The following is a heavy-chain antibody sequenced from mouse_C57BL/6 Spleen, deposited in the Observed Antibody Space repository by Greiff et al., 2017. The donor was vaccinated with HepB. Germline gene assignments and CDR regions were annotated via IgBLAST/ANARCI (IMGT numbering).Heavy chain of an antibody. Sequence: EVKLMESGPELVKPGASVKMSCKASGYTFTDYNMHWVKQSHGKSLEWIGYINPNNGGTSYNQKFKGKATLTVNKSSSTAYMELRSLTSEDSAVYYCARSDDGYWDWFAYWGQGTLVTVSA. CDR2: INPNNGGT. J-gene: IGHJ3*01. D-gene: IGHD2-3*01. V-gene: IGHV1-22*01. CDR3: ARSDDGYWDWFAY. CDR1: GYTFTDYN.